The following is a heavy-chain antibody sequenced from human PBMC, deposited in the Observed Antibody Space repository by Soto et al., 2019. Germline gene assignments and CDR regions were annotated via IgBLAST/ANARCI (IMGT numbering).Heavy chain of an antibody. CDR3: ATLAGTNGFDV. CDR2: IWYDGSQK. D-gene: IGHD6-19*01. Sequence: QVQQVESGGDVIQPGRSLRLSCAASGFTFSSYGMQWVRLAPGKGLEWVAVIWYDGSQKYYVDSVKGRFIVSRDNSKNTLYLQMDSLRGDDTPIYYCATLAGTNGFDVWGQGTVVTVSS. CDR1: GFTFSSYG. V-gene: IGHV3-33*03. J-gene: IGHJ3*01.